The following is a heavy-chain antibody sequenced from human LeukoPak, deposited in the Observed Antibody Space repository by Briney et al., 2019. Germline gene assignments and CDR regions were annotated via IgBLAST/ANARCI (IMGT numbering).Heavy chain of an antibody. J-gene: IGHJ4*02. V-gene: IGHV4-31*03. CDR2: IYYTGRT. CDR3: ASAPLGNSFGYMAY. Sequence: SETLSLTCTVSGGSISSAGYYWNWIRQHPTEGLEWIGHIYYTGRTTYNPSVKSRVTISADTSKNQFSLKLNSVTAADTAVYFCASAPLGNSFGYMAYWGQGALVTVSS. CDR1: GGSISSAGYY. D-gene: IGHD5-18*01.